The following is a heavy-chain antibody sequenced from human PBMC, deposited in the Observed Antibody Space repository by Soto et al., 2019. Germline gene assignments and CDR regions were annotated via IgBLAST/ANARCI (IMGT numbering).Heavy chain of an antibody. CDR1: GFHFGPFW. D-gene: IGHD4-17*01. J-gene: IGHJ4*02. CDR3: AREPLIPHLDYGDRHFDY. Sequence: PGGSLRLSCAASGFHFGPFWMHWVRQAPGKGLVWVSHINSDGSTIVYADSVKGRFTISRDNAKNTLYLQMNSLRAEDTAVYYCAREPLIPHLDYGDRHFDYWGQGTLVTVSS. V-gene: IGHV3-74*01. CDR2: INSDGSTI.